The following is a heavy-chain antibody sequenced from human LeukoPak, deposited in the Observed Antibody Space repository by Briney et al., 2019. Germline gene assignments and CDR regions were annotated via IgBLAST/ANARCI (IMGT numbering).Heavy chain of an antibody. Sequence: ASVKVSCKSSGYTFTSYAMHWVRPAPGQRLEWMGWINAGNGNTKYSQKFQGRVTITRDTSASTAYMELSSLRSEDTAVYYCARDRPPLYYDSSGYSHAVINDAFDIWGQGTMVTVSS. J-gene: IGHJ3*02. CDR2: INAGNGNT. CDR3: ARDRPPLYYDSSGYSHAVINDAFDI. V-gene: IGHV1-3*01. D-gene: IGHD3-22*01. CDR1: GYTFTSYA.